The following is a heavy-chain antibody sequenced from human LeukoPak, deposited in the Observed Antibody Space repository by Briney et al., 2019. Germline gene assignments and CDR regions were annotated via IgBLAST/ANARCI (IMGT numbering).Heavy chain of an antibody. CDR2: INSDGNIT. J-gene: IGHJ4*02. V-gene: IGHV3-74*01. Sequence: PGGSLRLSRAASGFTFSSYCMHWVRQAPGKGLVWVSRINSDGNITTYADSVKGRFTISRDNAKNTLYLQMNSLRAEDTAVYYCVREYTSSSGRAFDYWGQGTLVTVSS. D-gene: IGHD6-6*01. CDR1: GFTFSSYC. CDR3: VREYTSSSGRAFDY.